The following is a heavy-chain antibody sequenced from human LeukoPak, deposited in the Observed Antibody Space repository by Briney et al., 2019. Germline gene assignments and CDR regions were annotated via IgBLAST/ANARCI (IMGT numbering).Heavy chain of an antibody. D-gene: IGHD7-27*01. CDR2: IYYSGNT. J-gene: IGHJ4*02. V-gene: IGHV4-39*07. CDR1: GDSISSNTHY. CDR3: ARERFPLGIIDF. Sequence: SETLSLTCTVSGDSISSNTHYWSWLRQPPGKGLEWIGYIYYSGNTYYNPSLKSRLTISIDTSKGQFSLRLTSVTAADTAVYYCARERFPLGIIDFWGQGTLVTVSS.